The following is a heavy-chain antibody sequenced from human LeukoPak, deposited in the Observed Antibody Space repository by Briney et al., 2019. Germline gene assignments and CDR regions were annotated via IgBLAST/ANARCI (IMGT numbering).Heavy chain of an antibody. D-gene: IGHD2-2*01. CDR1: GFTFSSSW. Sequence: PGGSLRLSCAASGFTFSSSWMSWVRRAPGKGLEWVANIKQDGTEEYYVDSVRGRFSISKDNAKNSLYLQMNSLRAEDTAVYYCARDPCHGALDYWGQGAPVTVSS. J-gene: IGHJ4*02. V-gene: IGHV3-7*03. CDR2: IKQDGTEE. CDR3: ARDPCHGALDY.